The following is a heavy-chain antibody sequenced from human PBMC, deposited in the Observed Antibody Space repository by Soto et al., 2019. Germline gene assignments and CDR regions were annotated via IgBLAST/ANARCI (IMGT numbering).Heavy chain of an antibody. CDR2: ISYDGSNK. J-gene: IGHJ4*02. V-gene: IGHV3-30*18. D-gene: IGHD3-9*01. Sequence: GGSLRLSCAASGSTFSSYAMSWVRQAPGKGLEWVAVISYDGSNKYYADSVKGRFTISRDNSKNTLYLQMNSLRAEDTAVYYCAKGRLGSYYFDYWGQGTLVTVSS. CDR3: AKGRLGSYYFDY. CDR1: GSTFSSYA.